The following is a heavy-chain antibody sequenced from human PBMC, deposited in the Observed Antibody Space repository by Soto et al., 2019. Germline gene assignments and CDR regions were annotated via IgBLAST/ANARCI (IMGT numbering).Heavy chain of an antibody. CDR1: GGTFSSYA. CDR3: AKGIAAAGPGSYYHYYYGMDV. D-gene: IGHD6-13*01. CDR2: IIPIFGTA. J-gene: IGHJ6*02. V-gene: IGHV1-69*01. Sequence: QVQLVQSGAEVKKPGSSVKVSCKASGGTFSSYAISWVRQAPGQGLEWMGGIIPIFGTANYAQKFQGRVTITADESTSTAYMELSSLRSEDTAVYYCAKGIAAAGPGSYYHYYYGMDVWGQGTTVTVSS.